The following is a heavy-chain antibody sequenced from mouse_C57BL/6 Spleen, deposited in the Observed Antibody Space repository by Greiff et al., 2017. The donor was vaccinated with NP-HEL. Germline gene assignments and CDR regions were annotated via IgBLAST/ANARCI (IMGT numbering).Heavy chain of an antibody. V-gene: IGHV1-52*01. CDR2: IDPYDSET. CDR1: GYNITDYW. J-gene: IGHJ4*01. Sequence: VQLQQPGAELVRPGSSVKLSCKASGYNITDYWMHWVKQRPIQGLEWIGSIDPYDSETHYTPQFQAKATMTADKSSSTAYMQLSSLTSVDSAVSYWAREGSTTGIYYAMDYWGQGTSVTVSS. CDR3: AREGSTTGIYYAMDY. D-gene: IGHD2-14*01.